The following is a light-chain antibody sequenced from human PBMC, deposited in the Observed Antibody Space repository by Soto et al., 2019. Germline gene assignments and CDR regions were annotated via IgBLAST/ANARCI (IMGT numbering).Light chain of an antibody. CDR1: PSRRSTF. V-gene: IGKV3-20*01. J-gene: IGKJ1*01. Sequence: IVLTQSAGARSLSPGDSPTLSCRTSPSRRSTFVAWYQVKPGQAPRLLIFGASIRDTGIPDRFSGSGSGTDFTHTISSLKSEDFAVYYCQEYGSPPGTFGQGTKVDIK. CDR2: GAS. CDR3: QEYGSPPGT.